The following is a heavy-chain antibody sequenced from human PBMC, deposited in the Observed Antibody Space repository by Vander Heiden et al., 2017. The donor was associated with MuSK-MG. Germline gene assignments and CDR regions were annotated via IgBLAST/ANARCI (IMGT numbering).Heavy chain of an antibody. D-gene: IGHD6-6*01. V-gene: IGHV3-30*04. CDR2: ISYDGSNK. J-gene: IGHJ3*02. CDR3: ARERGFLSRSEAARGAFDI. Sequence: QVQLVESGGGVVQPGRSLRLSCAASGFTFSSYAMHWVRQAPGKGLEWVAVISYDGSNKYYADSVKGRFTISRDNSKNTLYLQMNSLRAEDTAVYYCARERGFLSRSEAARGAFDIWGQGTMVTVSS. CDR1: GFTFSSYA.